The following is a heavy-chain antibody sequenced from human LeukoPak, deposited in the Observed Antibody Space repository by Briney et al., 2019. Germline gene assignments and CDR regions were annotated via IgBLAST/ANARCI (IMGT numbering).Heavy chain of an antibody. V-gene: IGHV1-8*01. Sequence: ASVKVSCKASGYTFTSYDINWVRQATGQGLEWMGWMNPNSGNTGYAQKFQGRVTMTRNTSISTAYMELSSLRSEDTAVYYCARPTRSRYYGSGSYYTAYYYHMDVWGKGTTVTVSS. D-gene: IGHD3-10*01. CDR2: MNPNSGNT. CDR3: ARPTRSRYYGSGSYYTAYYYHMDV. J-gene: IGHJ6*03. CDR1: GYTFTSYD.